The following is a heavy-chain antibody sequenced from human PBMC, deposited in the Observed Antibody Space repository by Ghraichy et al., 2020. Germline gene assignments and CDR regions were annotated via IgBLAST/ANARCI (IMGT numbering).Heavy chain of an antibody. J-gene: IGHJ5*02. CDR1: GGSFSDFS. CDR3: ARAFYSSSGGYFRP. CDR2: INQIGST. D-gene: IGHD2/OR15-2a*01. Sequence: SETLSLTCAVYGGSFSDFSWTWIRQPPGKGLEWIGEINQIGSTKYNASLKSRVTISVDTSKNQFSLNLTSVTAADTALYYCARAFYSSSGGYFRPWRQGTLVNVSS. V-gene: IGHV4-34*01.